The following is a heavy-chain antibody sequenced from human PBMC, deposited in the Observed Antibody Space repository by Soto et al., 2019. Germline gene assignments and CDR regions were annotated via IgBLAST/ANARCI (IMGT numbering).Heavy chain of an antibody. CDR1: GGTFSSYA. V-gene: IGHV1-69*06. CDR2: IIPIFGTA. D-gene: IGHD4-17*01. J-gene: IGHJ3*02. Sequence: QVQLVQSGAEVKKPGSSVKVSCKASGGTFSSYAISWVRQAPGQGLEWRGGIIPIFGTANYAQKLQDRVTITADKSTSPAYMELSSLRYADTAVYYCAIEATVTPAAFDIWCQGTMVTVSS. CDR3: AIEATVTPAAFDI.